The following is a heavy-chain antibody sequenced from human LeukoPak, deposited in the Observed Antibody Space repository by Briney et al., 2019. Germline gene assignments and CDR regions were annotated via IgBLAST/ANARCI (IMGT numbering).Heavy chain of an antibody. CDR3: ARDLYYYDSSGYLINVDAFDI. Sequence: ASVKVSCKASGYTFTGYYMHWVRQAPGQGLEWMGWINPNSGGTNYAQKFQGRVTMTRDTSISTAYMELSRLRSDDTAVYYCARDLYYYDSSGYLINVDAFDIWGQGTMVTVSS. J-gene: IGHJ3*02. CDR1: GYTFTGYY. V-gene: IGHV1-2*02. D-gene: IGHD3-22*01. CDR2: INPNSGGT.